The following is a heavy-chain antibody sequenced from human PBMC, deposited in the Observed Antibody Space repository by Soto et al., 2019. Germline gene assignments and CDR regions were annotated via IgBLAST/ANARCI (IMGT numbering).Heavy chain of an antibody. D-gene: IGHD3-16*01. J-gene: IGHJ5*02. CDR3: VREGGYNWFQP. CDR1: VGSISSSDYY. CDR2: IYYSGST. V-gene: IGHV4-30-4*01. Sequence: PSERLSLTCTFSVGSISSSDYYCSWMRQPPWKGLEWIGYIYYSGSTFYNPSLKNRVTISLDTSKIQFSLKLSSVTAADTAVYYCVREGGYNWFQPWEKVTRSTV.